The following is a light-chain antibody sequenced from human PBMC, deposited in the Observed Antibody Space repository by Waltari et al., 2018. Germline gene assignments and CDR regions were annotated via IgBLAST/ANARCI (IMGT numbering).Light chain of an antibody. Sequence: QSALTQPPSASGSPGQSVTISCTGTSSDVGGYNYVPWYQQHPGKAPKLMIFDVSKRPSGVPDRFSGSKSGNTASLTVSGLQAEDEADYYCSSYAGNNVVFGGGTKLTVL. J-gene: IGLJ2*01. CDR2: DVS. CDR1: SSDVGGYNY. V-gene: IGLV2-8*01. CDR3: SSYAGNNVV.